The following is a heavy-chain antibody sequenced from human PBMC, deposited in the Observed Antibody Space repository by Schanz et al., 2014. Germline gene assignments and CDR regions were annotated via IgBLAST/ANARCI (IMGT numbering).Heavy chain of an antibody. Sequence: EVQLVESGGDLVKPGGSLRLSCEASGFTFSNYGMNWVRQAPEKGLEWVSYISSSSGTIYYADSVKGRFTISRDNANNSLFLRMNSLRAEDTAVYYCASDYNYFETEAPWGQGTLVTVSS. CDR1: GFTFSNYG. CDR3: ASDYNYFETEAP. V-gene: IGHV3-48*04. J-gene: IGHJ5*02. D-gene: IGHD3-16*01. CDR2: ISSSSGTI.